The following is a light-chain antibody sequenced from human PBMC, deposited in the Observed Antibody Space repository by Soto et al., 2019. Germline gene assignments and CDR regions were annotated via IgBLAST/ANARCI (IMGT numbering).Light chain of an antibody. Sequence: QSVLTQPPSASGTPGQRVTISCSGSSSNIGSNTVNWYQQLPGTAPKLLIYSNNQRPSGVPDRFSGSKSGTSASLAISGLQSDDEADYYCAAWDDSLNGYGFGTETKVTVL. CDR2: SNN. J-gene: IGLJ1*01. CDR1: SSNIGSNT. V-gene: IGLV1-44*01. CDR3: AAWDDSLNGYG.